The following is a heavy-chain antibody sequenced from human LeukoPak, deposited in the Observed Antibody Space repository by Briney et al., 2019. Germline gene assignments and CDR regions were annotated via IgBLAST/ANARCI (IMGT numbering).Heavy chain of an antibody. Sequence: SETLSLTCTVSGGSISSYYWSWIRQPPGKGLEWIGYIYYSGSTNYNPSLKSRVTISVDTSKNQFSLKLSSVTAADTAVYYCARETPDWAAAEYYWFDPWGQGTLVTVSS. D-gene: IGHD6-13*01. CDR2: IYYSGST. J-gene: IGHJ5*02. CDR1: GGSISSYY. V-gene: IGHV4-59*01. CDR3: ARETPDWAAAEYYWFDP.